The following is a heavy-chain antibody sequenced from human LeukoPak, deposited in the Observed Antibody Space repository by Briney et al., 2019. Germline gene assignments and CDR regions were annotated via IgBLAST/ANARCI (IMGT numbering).Heavy chain of an antibody. Sequence: SETLSLICTVFGYSISSPTYYWAWIRQPPGKGLXXIGSILYTGSTYYNPSLKSRVTISVDTSGNQFSVKLTSVTATDTAVYYCASLYGSGSYSFDYWGQGTLVTVSS. CDR2: ILYTGST. D-gene: IGHD3-10*01. V-gene: IGHV4-39*01. CDR3: ASLYGSGSYSFDY. J-gene: IGHJ4*02. CDR1: GYSISSPTYY.